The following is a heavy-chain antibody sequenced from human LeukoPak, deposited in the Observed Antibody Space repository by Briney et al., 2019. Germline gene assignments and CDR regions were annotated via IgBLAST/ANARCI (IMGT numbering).Heavy chain of an antibody. Sequence: PSETLSLTCTVSGGSISSSSYYWGWIRQPPGKGLEWIGSIYYSGSTYYNPSLKNRVSISVDTSKNQFSLKLSSVTAADTAVYYCARAQGGSSVVVVAAPKYYFDYWGQGTLVTVSS. CDR2: IYYSGST. J-gene: IGHJ4*02. D-gene: IGHD2-15*01. CDR3: ARAQGGSSVVVVAAPKYYFDY. CDR1: GGSISSSSYY. V-gene: IGHV4-39*01.